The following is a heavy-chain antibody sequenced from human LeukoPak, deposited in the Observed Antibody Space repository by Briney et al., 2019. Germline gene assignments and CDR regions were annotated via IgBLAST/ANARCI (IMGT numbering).Heavy chain of an antibody. J-gene: IGHJ4*02. CDR3: ASSFYYDSRDY. D-gene: IGHD3-22*01. Sequence: SETLSLTCVVYGGSFSGYFWSWIRQPPGKGLEWIGEVTPSGSTNYNPSLKSRVSISIDTSKKKLSLRLTSVTAADSAVYYCASSFYYDSRDYWGQGTLVTVSS. CDR1: GGSFSGYF. CDR2: VTPSGST. V-gene: IGHV4-34*01.